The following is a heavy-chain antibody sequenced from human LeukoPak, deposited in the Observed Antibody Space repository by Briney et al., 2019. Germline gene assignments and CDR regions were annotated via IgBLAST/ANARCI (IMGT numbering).Heavy chain of an antibody. V-gene: IGHV3-21*01. CDR2: ISSSSSLI. CDR1: GFTFSSYS. D-gene: IGHD3-22*01. CDR3: ARGYYYDSSDYRAFDI. Sequence: GGSLRLSCAASGFTFSSYSMNWVRQAPGKGLEWVSSISSSSSLIYYADSVKGRFTISRDNAKNTLYLQMNSLRVEDTAVYYCARGYYYDSSDYRAFDIWGQGTMVTVSS. J-gene: IGHJ3*02.